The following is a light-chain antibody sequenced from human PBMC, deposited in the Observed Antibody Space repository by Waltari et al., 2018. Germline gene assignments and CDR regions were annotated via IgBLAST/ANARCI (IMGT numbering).Light chain of an antibody. CDR1: QGIYSY. J-gene: IGKJ3*01. CDR2: AAS. CDR3: QQLYSYPFT. Sequence: DIQLTQSPSFLSASVGDRVTITFRASQGIYSYLAWYNQKPGKAPNLLIYAASTLQTGVPSRFSGSGSVTEFTLTISSLQPEDFATYYCQQLYSYPFTFGPGTKVDIK. V-gene: IGKV1-9*01.